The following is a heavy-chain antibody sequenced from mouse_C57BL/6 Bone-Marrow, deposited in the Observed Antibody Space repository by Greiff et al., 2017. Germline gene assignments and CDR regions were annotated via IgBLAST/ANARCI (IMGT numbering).Heavy chain of an antibody. V-gene: IGHV1-55*01. CDR3: ARSLSYYYGSSPYYFDY. J-gene: IGHJ2*01. D-gene: IGHD1-1*01. Sequence: QVQLQQSGAELVKPGASVKMSCKASGYTFTSYWITWVKQRPGQGLEWIGDIYPGSGSTNYNEKFKSKATLTVDTSSSTAYMQLSSLTSEDSAVYYCARSLSYYYGSSPYYFDYWGQGTTLTVSS. CDR2: IYPGSGST. CDR1: GYTFTSYW.